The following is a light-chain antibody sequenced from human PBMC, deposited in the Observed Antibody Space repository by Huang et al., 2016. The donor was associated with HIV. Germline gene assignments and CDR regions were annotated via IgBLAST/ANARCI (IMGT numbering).Light chain of an antibody. J-gene: IGKJ1*01. CDR1: QTVNSN. CDR2: GAS. Sequence: EIVMTQSPATLSVSPGERATLFCRASQTVNSNLALYQHKAGQAPGLLIYGASTRATGVPASFSGSGSGTKFTLTISILQSDDFAVYYCQQYNNWLAFGQGTKVEIK. CDR3: QQYNNWLA. V-gene: IGKV3-15*01.